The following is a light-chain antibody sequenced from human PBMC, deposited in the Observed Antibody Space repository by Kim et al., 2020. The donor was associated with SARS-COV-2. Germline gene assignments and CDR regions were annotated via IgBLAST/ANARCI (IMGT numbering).Light chain of an antibody. CDR2: AAS. V-gene: IGKV1-39*01. CDR3: QQSYSTPFT. Sequence: DIQMTQSPSSLSASVGDRVTITCRASQSISSYLNWYQQKLGKAPKLLIYAASSLQSGVPSRFSGSGSGTDLTLTISSLQPEDFATYYCQQSYSTPFTFGPGTKVDIK. CDR1: QSISSY. J-gene: IGKJ3*01.